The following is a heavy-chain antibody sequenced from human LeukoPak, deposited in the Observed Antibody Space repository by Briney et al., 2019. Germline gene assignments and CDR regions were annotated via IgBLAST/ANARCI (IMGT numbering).Heavy chain of an antibody. D-gene: IGHD6-13*01. CDR3: ARVGPAAAGTFDY. CDR1: GYTFTSYG. J-gene: IGHJ4*02. Sequence: GASVKVSCKASGYTFTSYGISWVRQAPGQGLEWMGIINPSGGSTSYAQKFQGRVTMTRDTSTSTVYMELSSLRSEDTAVYYCARVGPAAAGTFDYWGQGTLVTVSS. V-gene: IGHV1-46*01. CDR2: INPSGGST.